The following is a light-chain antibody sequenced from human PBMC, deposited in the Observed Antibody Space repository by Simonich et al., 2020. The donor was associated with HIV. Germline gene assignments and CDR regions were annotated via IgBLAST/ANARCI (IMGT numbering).Light chain of an antibody. CDR3: QQYDNLPYT. CDR2: DAS. V-gene: IGKV1-33*01. CDR1: QDIANY. J-gene: IGKJ2*01. Sequence: DIQMTQSPSSLSASVGDRVTIPCQASQDIANYLNWYQQKPGKAPKLLIFDASNLETGVPSRFSGNASGTDFTFTITSLRPEDIATYYCQQYDNLPYTFGQGTKLEIK.